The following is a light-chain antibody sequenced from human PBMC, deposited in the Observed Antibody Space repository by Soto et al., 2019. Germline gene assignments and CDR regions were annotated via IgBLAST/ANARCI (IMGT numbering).Light chain of an antibody. Sequence: QSALTQPASVSGSPGQSITMSCTGISSDVGGYNYVSWYQQYPGKAPKLIIYDVNNRTSGTSDRFSGSKSGNTASLTISGLQAEDEADYYCSSYTDSTISVEFGGGTKLTVL. CDR2: DVN. J-gene: IGLJ2*01. CDR3: SSYTDSTISVE. CDR1: SSDVGGYNY. V-gene: IGLV2-14*01.